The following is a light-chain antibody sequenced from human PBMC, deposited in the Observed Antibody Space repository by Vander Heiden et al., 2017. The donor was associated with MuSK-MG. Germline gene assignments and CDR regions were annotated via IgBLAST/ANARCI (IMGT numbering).Light chain of an antibody. CDR1: SSNIGRNS. CDR3: AAWDDNRNAHVV. Sequence: QSVLTQPPSASGTPGQSVTIPCSASSSNIGRNSMTWYQQLPGTAPKLLIHSNNLRPSGVPDRFSGSKSGTSASLAISGLQSDDEADYYCAAWDDNRNAHVVFGGGTKLTVL. CDR2: SNN. V-gene: IGLV1-44*01. J-gene: IGLJ2*01.